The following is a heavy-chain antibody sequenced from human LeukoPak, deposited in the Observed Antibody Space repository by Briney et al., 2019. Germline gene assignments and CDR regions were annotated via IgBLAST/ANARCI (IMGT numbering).Heavy chain of an antibody. Sequence: GGSLSLSCAASGFPFTNYAMSWVRQAPGKGLEWVSAIVGGGHTTFYADSVKGRFTISGDNYRNTVSLQMNSLRSEDTAVYYCAKARLSTGWAYNDYWGQGILVRVSS. CDR2: IVGGGHTT. V-gene: IGHV3-23*01. CDR3: AKARLSTGWAYNDY. CDR1: GFPFTNYA. J-gene: IGHJ4*02. D-gene: IGHD6-19*01.